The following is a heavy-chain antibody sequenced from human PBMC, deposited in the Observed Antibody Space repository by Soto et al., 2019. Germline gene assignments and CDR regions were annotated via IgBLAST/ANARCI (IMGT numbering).Heavy chain of an antibody. CDR1: GFIFSNAW. CDR3: TTDSYMTNIIVRFDY. V-gene: IGHV3-15*07. J-gene: IGHJ4*01. D-gene: IGHD4-17*01. Sequence: GGSLRLSCAASGFIFSNAWINWVRQAPGKGLEWVGRVKSKTDGGTTDFAAPVKGRFAISRCDSKNMVYLEMNSLKTEDTAIYYCTTDSYMTNIIVRFDYWGHGTLVTVS. CDR2: VKSKTDGGTT.